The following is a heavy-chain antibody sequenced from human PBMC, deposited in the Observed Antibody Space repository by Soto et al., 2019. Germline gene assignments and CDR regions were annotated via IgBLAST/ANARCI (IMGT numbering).Heavy chain of an antibody. J-gene: IGHJ5*02. CDR1: GGSISIGGYY. Sequence: PSETLSLTCTVSGGSISIGGYYWSWIRQHPGKGLEWIGYIYYSGSTYYNPSLKSRVTISVDTSKNQFSLKLSSVTAADTAVYYCARSKYYDILTGYYKCWFDPWGQGTLVTVSS. CDR2: IYYSGST. D-gene: IGHD3-9*01. CDR3: ARSKYYDILTGYYKCWFDP. V-gene: IGHV4-31*03.